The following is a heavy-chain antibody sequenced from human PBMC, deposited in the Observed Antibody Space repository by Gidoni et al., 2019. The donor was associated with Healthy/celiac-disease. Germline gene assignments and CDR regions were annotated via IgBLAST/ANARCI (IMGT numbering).Heavy chain of an antibody. CDR2: ISWNSGSI. V-gene: IGHV3-9*01. CDR3: AKTALEYYYYYCMDV. Sequence: EVQLVASGGGLVQPGRSLRLSCAASGFTFDDYAMHWVRQAPGKGLGWVSGISWNSGSIGYADSVKGRFTISRDNDKNSLYLQMNSLRAEDTALYYCAKTALEYYYYYCMDVWGQGTTVTVSS. J-gene: IGHJ6*02. CDR1: GFTFDDYA.